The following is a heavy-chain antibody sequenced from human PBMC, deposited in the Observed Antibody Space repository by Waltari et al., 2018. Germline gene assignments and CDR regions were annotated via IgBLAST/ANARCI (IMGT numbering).Heavy chain of an antibody. Sequence: QVQLQASGPSLLKPSETLSLMWTVSGGSISGFYWSWVRQPPGKGLDWLGYIYYTGSTTFHPSLKIRVTMSVDTSKTQFSLKLSSVTAADTAFYYCARGGGGDWEWFDPWGQGTLVTVSS. CDR1: GGSISGFY. D-gene: IGHD2-21*02. J-gene: IGHJ5*02. CDR2: IYYTGST. CDR3: ARGGGGDWEWFDP. V-gene: IGHV4-59*01.